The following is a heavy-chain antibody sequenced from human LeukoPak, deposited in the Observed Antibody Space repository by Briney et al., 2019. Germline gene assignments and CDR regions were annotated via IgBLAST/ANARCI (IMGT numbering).Heavy chain of an antibody. CDR3: TTESYSGSYTLDY. CDR2: IKRKTDGGTT. V-gene: IGHV3-15*01. D-gene: IGHD1-26*01. CDR1: GFTFSNAW. J-gene: IGHJ4*02. Sequence: GGSLRLSCAASGFTFSNAWMSWVRQAPGKGLEWVGRIKRKTDGGTTDYAAPVKGRFTISGDDSRNTLYLQMNSLKTEDAAVYYCTTESYSGSYTLDYWGQGTLVTVSS.